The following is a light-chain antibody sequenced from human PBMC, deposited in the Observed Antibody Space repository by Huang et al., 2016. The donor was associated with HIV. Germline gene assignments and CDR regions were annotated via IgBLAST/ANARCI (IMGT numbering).Light chain of an antibody. Sequence: EIVLTQSPATLSLSPGERATLSCRASQSVSSYLAWYQQKPGQAPRLLIYDTSNRATGIPARFSGSGSGTVFTITISSLEPEDFAVYYCLQRSNSYTFGQGTKLEIK. CDR1: QSVSSY. J-gene: IGKJ2*01. V-gene: IGKV3-11*01. CDR2: DTS. CDR3: LQRSNSYT.